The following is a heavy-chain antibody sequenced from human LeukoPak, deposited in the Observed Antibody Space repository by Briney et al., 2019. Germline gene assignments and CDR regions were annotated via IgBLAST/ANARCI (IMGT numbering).Heavy chain of an antibody. Sequence: ASVKVSCKASGYTFTSNGISWVRQAPGQGLEWMGWISTYNGNTNYAQKFQGRVIMTTDTSTSTAYMELRSLRSDDTAVYYCARVDREWELLHDYWGQGTLVTVSS. V-gene: IGHV1-18*01. CDR1: GYTFTSNG. CDR3: ARVDREWELLHDY. CDR2: ISTYNGNT. J-gene: IGHJ4*02. D-gene: IGHD1-26*01.